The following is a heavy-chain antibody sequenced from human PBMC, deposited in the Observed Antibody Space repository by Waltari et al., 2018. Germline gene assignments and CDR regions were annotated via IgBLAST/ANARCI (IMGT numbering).Heavy chain of an antibody. CDR3: ARKGGRGYTYGPFYYDS. V-gene: IGHV3-74*01. CDR1: GFSFSDYW. J-gene: IGHJ4*02. D-gene: IGHD5-18*01. Sequence: EVHLVEAGGNIVQPGGSLRLTCAASGFSFSDYWMHWVRQVPGEGLVWVLRIKWEGSSIRYSDSGKGRFTISRDNTRNTLYLQMNSLRVEDTAVYYCARKGGRGYTYGPFYYDSWGQGTQVTVSS. CDR2: IKWEGSSI.